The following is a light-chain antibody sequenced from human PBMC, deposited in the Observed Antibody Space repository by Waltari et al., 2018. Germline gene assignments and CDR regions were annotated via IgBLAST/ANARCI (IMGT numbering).Light chain of an antibody. CDR1: SSDVCGDNY. V-gene: IGLV2-14*01. J-gene: IGLJ1*01. Sequence: QSALTQPVSVTGSPGQSTTISCTGTSSDVCGDNYVPWYQQNPGKAPKLMIYEVSKRPSGVSNRFSGSKSGNTASLTISGLQAEDEADYYCSSYTSSSSLYVFGTGTKVTVL. CDR3: SSYTSSSSLYV. CDR2: EVS.